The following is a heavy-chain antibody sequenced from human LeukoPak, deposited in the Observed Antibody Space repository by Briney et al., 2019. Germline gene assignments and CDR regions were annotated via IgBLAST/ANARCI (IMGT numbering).Heavy chain of an antibody. CDR3: ARQYSNYESEY. CDR2: IDHSGNT. CDR1: GYSISSGYN. V-gene: IGHV4-38-2*02. J-gene: IGHJ4*02. D-gene: IGHD4-11*01. Sequence: SETLSLTCTVSGYSISSGYNWGWVRQPPGKRLEWIGCIDHSGNTYYNPSLKSRVTISVDTSKNQFSLKVSSVIAADTAIYYCARQYSNYESEYWGQGTLVTVSS.